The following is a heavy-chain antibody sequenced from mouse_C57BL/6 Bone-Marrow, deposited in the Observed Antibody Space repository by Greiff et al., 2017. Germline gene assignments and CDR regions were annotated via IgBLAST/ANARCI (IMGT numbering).Heavy chain of an antibody. J-gene: IGHJ3*01. CDR1: GFSFNTYA. V-gene: IGHV10-1*01. D-gene: IGHD3-2*02. CDR2: IRSKSNNYAT. CDR3: VRGDSSGSAWFAY. Sequence: EVLLVESGGGLVQPKGSLKLSCAASGFSFNTYAMTWVRQAPGKGLEWVARIRSKSNNYATYYADPVKDRFTISRDDSASMLYLPLNNLKTEATAMYYVVRGDSSGSAWFAYWGQGTLVTVSA.